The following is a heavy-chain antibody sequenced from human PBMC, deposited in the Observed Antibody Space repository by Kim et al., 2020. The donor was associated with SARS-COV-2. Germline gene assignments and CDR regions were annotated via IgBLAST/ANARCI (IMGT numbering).Heavy chain of an antibody. Sequence: GGSLRLSCKGSGYSFTSYWISWVRQMPGKGLEWMGRIDPSDSYTNYSPSFHGHVTISADKSISTAYLQWSSLKASDTAIYYCARRFSGRSPGGMDVWGQGTTVTVSS. D-gene: IGHD3-10*01. CDR2: IDPSDSYT. CDR1: GYSFTSYW. CDR3: ARRFSGRSPGGMDV. J-gene: IGHJ6*02. V-gene: IGHV5-10-1*01.